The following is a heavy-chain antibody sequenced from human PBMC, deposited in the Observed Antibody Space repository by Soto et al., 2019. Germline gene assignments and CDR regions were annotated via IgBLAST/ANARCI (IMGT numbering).Heavy chain of an antibody. CDR1: GVSISSNNW. J-gene: IGHJ2*01. CDR2: IYHTGST. CDR3: ARGGGGNWHWYFDL. D-gene: IGHD2-15*01. V-gene: IGHV4-4*02. Sequence: QVHLQESGPGLVKPSGTLSLTCGVSGVSISSNNWWSWVRQSPGKGLEWIGEIYHTGSTNNNPSLNSRFTISVDKSKNQFSLKLSSVTAADTAVYYCARGGGGNWHWYFDLWGRGTLVTVSS.